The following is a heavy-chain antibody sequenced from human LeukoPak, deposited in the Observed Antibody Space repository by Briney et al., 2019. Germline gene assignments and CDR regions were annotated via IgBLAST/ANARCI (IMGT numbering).Heavy chain of an antibody. J-gene: IGHJ3*02. CDR3: AREQNVGSGWALDAFDI. D-gene: IGHD6-19*01. CDR2: IIPTFGIA. V-gene: IGHV1-69*04. CDR1: GGTFSSYA. Sequence: GSSVKVSCKASGGTFSSYAISRVRQAPGQGLEWMGRIIPTFGIANYAQKFQGRVTITADKSTSTAYMELSSLRSEDTAVYYCAREQNVGSGWALDAFDIWGQGTMVTVSS.